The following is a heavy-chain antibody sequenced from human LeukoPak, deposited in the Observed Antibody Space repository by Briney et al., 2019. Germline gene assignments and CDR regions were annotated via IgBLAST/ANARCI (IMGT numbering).Heavy chain of an antibody. CDR2: IIPIFGTA. D-gene: IGHD5-18*01. CDR3: ARDRPNPRTWIQLELDY. CDR1: GGTFSSYA. V-gene: IGHV1-69*01. Sequence: SVKVSCKASGGTFSSYAISWVRQAPGQGLEWMGGIIPIFGTANYAQKFQGRVTITADESTSTAYTELSSLRSEDTAVYYCARDRPNPRTWIQLELDYWGQGTLVTVSS. J-gene: IGHJ4*02.